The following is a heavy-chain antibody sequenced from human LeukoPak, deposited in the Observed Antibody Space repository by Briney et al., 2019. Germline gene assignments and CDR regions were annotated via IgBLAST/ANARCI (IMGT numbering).Heavy chain of an antibody. CDR1: GFTFGDCA. CDR2: IRSKAYGGTT. CDR3: TRVYGGNSRDY. Sequence: PGGSLRLSCTAFGFTFGDCAMGWFRQAPGKGLEWVGFIRSKAYGGTTEYAASVKGRFTISRDDSKSIAYLQMNSLKTEDTAVYYCTRVYGGNSRDYWGQGTLVTVSS. D-gene: IGHD4-23*01. J-gene: IGHJ4*02. V-gene: IGHV3-49*03.